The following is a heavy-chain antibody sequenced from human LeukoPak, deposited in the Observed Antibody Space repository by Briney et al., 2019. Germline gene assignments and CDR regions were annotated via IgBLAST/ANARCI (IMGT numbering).Heavy chain of an antibody. J-gene: IGHJ4*02. CDR3: TTVIYASGYSYYFDY. Sequence: GGSLRPSCAASGFTFSNAWMSWVRQAPGKGLEWVGRIKSKTDGGTTDYAAPVKGRFTISRDDSKNTLYLQMNSLKTEDTAVYYCTTVIYASGYSYYFDYWGQGTLVTVSS. CDR2: IKSKTDGGTT. D-gene: IGHD5-12*01. CDR1: GFTFSNAW. V-gene: IGHV3-15*01.